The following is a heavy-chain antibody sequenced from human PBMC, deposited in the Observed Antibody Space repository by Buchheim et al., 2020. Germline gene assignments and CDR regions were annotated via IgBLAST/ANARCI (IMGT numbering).Heavy chain of an antibody. V-gene: IGHV3-33*01. J-gene: IGHJ5*02. D-gene: IGHD2-2*02. CDR2: IWYDGSNK. CDR3: ARDQGLYCSSTSCYTGYNWFDP. Sequence: QVQLVESGGGVVQPGRSLRLSCAASGFTFSSYGMHWVRQAPGKGLEWVAVIWYDGSNKYYADSVKGRFTISRDNSKNTLYLQMTSLRAEDTAVYYCARDQGLYCSSTSCYTGYNWFDPWGQGTL. CDR1: GFTFSSYG.